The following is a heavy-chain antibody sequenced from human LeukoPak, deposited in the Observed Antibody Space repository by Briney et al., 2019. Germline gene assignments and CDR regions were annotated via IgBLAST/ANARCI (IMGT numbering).Heavy chain of an antibody. CDR1: GFTFSSYA. CDR2: ISGSGGST. V-gene: IGHV3-23*01. D-gene: IGHD1-26*01. CDR3: AKVRGSYPDYFDY. J-gene: IGHJ4*02. Sequence: GALRLSCAASGFTFSSYAMSWVRQAPGKGLEWVSAISGSGGSTYYADSVKGRFTISRDNSKNTLYLQMNSLRAEDTAVYYCAKVRGSYPDYFDYWGQGTLVTVSS.